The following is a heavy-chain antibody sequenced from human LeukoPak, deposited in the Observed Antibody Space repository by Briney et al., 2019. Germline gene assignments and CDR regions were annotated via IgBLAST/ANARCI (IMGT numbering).Heavy chain of an antibody. CDR1: GGSFSGYY. Sequence: PSETLSLTCAVYGGSFSGYYWSWIRQPPGKGLEWIGEINHSGSTNYNPSLKSRVTISVAPSKNQFSLKLSSVTAADTAVYYCARGRITMVRGAPRWFDPWGQGTLVTVSS. CDR2: INHSGST. D-gene: IGHD3-10*01. J-gene: IGHJ5*02. V-gene: IGHV4-34*01. CDR3: ARGRITMVRGAPRWFDP.